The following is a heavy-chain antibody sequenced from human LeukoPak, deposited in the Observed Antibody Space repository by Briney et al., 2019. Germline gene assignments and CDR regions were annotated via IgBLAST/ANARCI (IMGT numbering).Heavy chain of an antibody. Sequence: ASVKVSCKASGYSFTSYGINWVRQAPGQGLEWMGWISAYNGNTNYAQKLQGRVTLTTDTSTSTAYMELRSLRSDDTAVYYCARGGDYANKYYYYMDVWGKGTTVTVSS. D-gene: IGHD4-17*01. CDR3: ARGGDYANKYYYYMDV. CDR2: ISAYNGNT. V-gene: IGHV1-18*01. J-gene: IGHJ6*03. CDR1: GYSFTSYG.